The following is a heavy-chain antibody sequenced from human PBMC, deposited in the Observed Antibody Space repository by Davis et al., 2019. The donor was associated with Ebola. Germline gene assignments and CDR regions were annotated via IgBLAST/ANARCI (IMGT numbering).Heavy chain of an antibody. CDR1: GGSISNSDFNY. V-gene: IGHV4-39*01. CDR3: ARRMDV. J-gene: IGHJ6*02. CDR2: IYYSGST. Sequence: SETLSLTCTVSGGSISNSDFNYWGWIRQPPGKGLEWIGSIYYSGSTYYKPSLKSRVTISVDTSKNQFSLKLSSVTAADTAVYYCARRMDVWGQGTTVTVSS.